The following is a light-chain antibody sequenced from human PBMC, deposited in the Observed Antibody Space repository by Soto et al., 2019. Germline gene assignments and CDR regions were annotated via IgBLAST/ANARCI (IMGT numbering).Light chain of an antibody. CDR1: SSNIGSNS. J-gene: IGLJ2*01. CDR2: SNN. V-gene: IGLV1-44*01. CDR3: AAWDDSLNAVV. Sequence: QPVLTQPPSASGTPGQRVSISCSGGSSNIGSNSVNWYQQLPGTAPKLLIYSNNQLPSGVPDRFSGSKSGTSASLAISGLQSEDEADYYCAAWDDSLNAVVFGGGTQLTVL.